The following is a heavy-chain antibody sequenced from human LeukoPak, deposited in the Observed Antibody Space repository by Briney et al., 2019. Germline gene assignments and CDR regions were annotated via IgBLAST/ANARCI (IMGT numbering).Heavy chain of an antibody. J-gene: IGHJ5*02. D-gene: IGHD2-2*01. CDR1: GGSISDYY. CDR3: ARHPYQLLWLSWFDP. V-gene: IGHV4-4*07. Sequence: SETLSLTCTVSGGSISDYYWSWIRQPAGKGLGWIGRIYSSGSTYYNPSLKSRVTISVDTSKNQFSLKLSSVTAADTAVYYCARHPYQLLWLSWFDPWGQGTLVTVSS. CDR2: IYSSGST.